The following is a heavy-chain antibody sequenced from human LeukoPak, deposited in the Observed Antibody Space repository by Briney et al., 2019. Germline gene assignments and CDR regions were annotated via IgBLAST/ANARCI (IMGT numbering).Heavy chain of an antibody. CDR2: IYYSGST. CDR3: ARGDYYDSSGYLDNAFDI. Sequence: SETLSLTCTVSGGSISSYYWSWIRQPPGKGLEWIGYIYYSGSTNYNPSLKSRVTISVDTSKNQFSLKLSSVTAADTAVYYCARGDYYDSSGYLDNAFDIWGQGTRVTVSS. D-gene: IGHD3-22*01. CDR1: GGSISSYY. J-gene: IGHJ3*02. V-gene: IGHV4-59*01.